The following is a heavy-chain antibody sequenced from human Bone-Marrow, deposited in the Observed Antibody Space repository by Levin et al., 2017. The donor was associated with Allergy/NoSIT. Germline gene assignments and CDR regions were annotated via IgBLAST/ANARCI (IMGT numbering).Heavy chain of an antibody. V-gene: IGHV7-4-1*02. J-gene: IGHJ6*03. Sequence: ASVKVSCKASGYSFTAYSMNWVRQAPGQGLEWLGWINTNTGNPTYAQGSTGRFVFSLDTSVSTAYLEISSLKAEDTAVYFCARGSQVVTPGIPLYHYYYYMDVWGKGTTVTVSS. D-gene: IGHD2-21*02. CDR3: ARGSQVVTPGIPLYHYYYYMDV. CDR2: INTNTGNP. CDR1: GYSFTAYS.